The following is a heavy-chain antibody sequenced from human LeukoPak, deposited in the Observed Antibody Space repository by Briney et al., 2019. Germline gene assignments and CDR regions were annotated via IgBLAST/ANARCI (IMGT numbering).Heavy chain of an antibody. CDR1: GFTFSTYW. CDR2: INPDGTTT. CDR3: ARGLRDRYGMDV. V-gene: IGHV3-74*01. J-gene: IGHJ6*02. Sequence: GGSLRLSCAASGFTFSTYWMHWVRQAPGKGLVWVSRINPDGTTTSYADSVKGRFTISRDNAKDTVYLQMNSLRAEDTAVYYCARGLRDRYGMDVWGQGTTVTVSS.